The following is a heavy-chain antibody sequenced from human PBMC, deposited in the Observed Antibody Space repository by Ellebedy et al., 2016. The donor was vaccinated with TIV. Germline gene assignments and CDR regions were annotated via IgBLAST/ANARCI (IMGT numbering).Heavy chain of an antibody. D-gene: IGHD5-18*01. CDR2: ISHTGTRT. V-gene: IGHV3-23*01. CDR3: ARTRGYNYGYSDY. J-gene: IGHJ4*02. Sequence: GESLKISCAASGFTFNSYAMSWVRQAPGKGLEWVSTISHTGTRTYYANSVDGRFIISRDISKRTLYLQMNSLRAEDTAVYYCARTRGYNYGYSDYWGQGTLVTVSS. CDR1: GFTFNSYA.